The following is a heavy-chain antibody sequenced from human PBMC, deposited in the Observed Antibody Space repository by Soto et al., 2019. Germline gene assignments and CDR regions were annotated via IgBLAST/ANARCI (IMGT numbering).Heavy chain of an antibody. V-gene: IGHV4-4*07. CDR1: GESISSYY. CDR2: ISSSGTT. Sequence: QVQLQESGPGLVRPSETLSLTCTVSGESISSYYWSWIRQPAGKGLEWLGRISSSGTTKYNPSLKSRASMSVDTSKKQISLILSSVTAADTAKYYCAREQRVVLRGFYYYYAMDVWGQGSTVTVS. D-gene: IGHD2-2*01. J-gene: IGHJ6*02. CDR3: AREQRVVLRGFYYYYAMDV.